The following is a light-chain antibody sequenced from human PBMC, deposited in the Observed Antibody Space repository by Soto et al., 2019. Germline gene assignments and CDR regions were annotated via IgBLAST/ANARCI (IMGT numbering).Light chain of an antibody. CDR3: CSYAGSSVVV. V-gene: IGLV2-23*01. Sequence: QSVLTQPASVSGSPGQSITISCTGTSSDVGSYNLVSWYQQHPGKAPKLMIYEGSKRPSGVSNRFSGSKSGNTASLTISGLQAEDEADYYCCSYAGSSVVVXGGGTKLTVL. CDR2: EGS. CDR1: SSDVGSYNL. J-gene: IGLJ2*01.